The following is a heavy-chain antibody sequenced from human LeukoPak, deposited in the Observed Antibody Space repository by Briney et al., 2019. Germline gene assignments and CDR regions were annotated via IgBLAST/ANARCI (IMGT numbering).Heavy chain of an antibody. V-gene: IGHV3-23*01. D-gene: IGHD3-10*01. CDR1: GFTFSSYA. Sequence: GGSLRLSCAASGFTFSSYAMSWVRQAPGKGLEWVSAISGSGGSTYYADSVKGRFTISRDNSKNTLYLQMNSLRAEDTAVHYCAKDHRVWFGEFHNWFDPWGQGTLVTVSS. J-gene: IGHJ5*02. CDR3: AKDHRVWFGEFHNWFDP. CDR2: ISGSGGST.